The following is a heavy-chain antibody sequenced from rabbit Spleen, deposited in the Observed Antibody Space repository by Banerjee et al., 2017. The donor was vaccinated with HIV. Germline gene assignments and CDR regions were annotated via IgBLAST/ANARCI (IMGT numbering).Heavy chain of an antibody. CDR3: AGDGNTIYYPDFTL. V-gene: IGHV1S43*01. CDR2: IYTSGGAP. D-gene: IGHD1-1*01. CDR1: GIGLSSYYY. J-gene: IGHJ6*01. Sequence: QQQLEESGGGLIQPGGTLTLTCKASGIGLSSYYYMCWDRQAPGKGLGWTACIYTSGGAPYSASWVNGRFNISKTSSTTVTLQMTRLTAADTATYFCAGDGNTIYYPDFTLWGPWTLVTVS.